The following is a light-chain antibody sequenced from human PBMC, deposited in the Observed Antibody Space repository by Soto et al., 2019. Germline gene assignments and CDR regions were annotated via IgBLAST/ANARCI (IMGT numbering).Light chain of an antibody. V-gene: IGKV3-20*01. J-gene: IGKJ2*01. CDR2: GAS. CDR1: QSVSSAF. Sequence: EIVLTQSPGTLSLSPGERTTLSCRASQSVSSAFLGWYQQKPGQAPRLLIYGASSRATGIPDRFSGSGSGTDVTLTIIRLEPEDFAVYYCQQYGSSPYTFGQGTKLEIK. CDR3: QQYGSSPYT.